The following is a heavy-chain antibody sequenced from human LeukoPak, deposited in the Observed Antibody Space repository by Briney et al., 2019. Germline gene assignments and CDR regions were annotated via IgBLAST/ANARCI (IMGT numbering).Heavy chain of an antibody. D-gene: IGHD3-10*01. CDR1: GLTVSSNY. V-gene: IGHV3-53*04. CDR3: ARDGRSGTPLYGMDV. J-gene: IGHJ6*02. CDR2: IYSGGST. Sequence: GGSLRLSCAASGLTVSSNYMSWVRQAPGKGLEWVSVIYSGGSTYYADSVKGRFTISRHNSKNTLYLQMNSLRAEDTAVYYCARDGRSGTPLYGMDVWGQGTTVTVSS.